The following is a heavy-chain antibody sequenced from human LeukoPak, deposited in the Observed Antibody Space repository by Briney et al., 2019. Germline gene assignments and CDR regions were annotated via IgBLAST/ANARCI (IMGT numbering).Heavy chain of an antibody. D-gene: IGHD3-22*01. J-gene: IGHJ3*02. CDR3: ARGGLENGYHSNDGFDI. V-gene: IGHV4-59*11. CDR1: GGSTSRHY. CDR2: IYYSGST. Sequence: SETLSLTCTVSGGSTSRHYWSWIRQPPGKGLEWIGYIYYSGSTKYNPSLKSRVTMSVDTSRNQFSLKLSSVTAADTAVYYCARGGLENGYHSNDGFDIWGQGTMVTVSS.